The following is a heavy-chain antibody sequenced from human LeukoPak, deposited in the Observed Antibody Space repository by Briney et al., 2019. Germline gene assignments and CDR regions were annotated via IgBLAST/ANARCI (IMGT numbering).Heavy chain of an antibody. V-gene: IGHV4-61*02. CDR1: GGSISSCSYY. CDR3: AREMGYRYYDAFDI. J-gene: IGHJ3*02. CDR2: IYTSGIT. Sequence: SQTLSLTCTVSGGSISSCSYYWSWIRQPAGKGLEWIGRIYTSGITNYNPSLKSRVTISVDTSKNQFSLKLSSVTAADTAVYYCAREMGYRYYDAFDIWGQGTMVTVSS. D-gene: IGHD3-16*02.